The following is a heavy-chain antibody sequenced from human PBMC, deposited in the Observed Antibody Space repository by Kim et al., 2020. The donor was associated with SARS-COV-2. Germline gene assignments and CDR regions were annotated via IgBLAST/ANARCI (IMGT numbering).Heavy chain of an antibody. CDR3: ARDWHGMDV. V-gene: IGHV1-2*02. CDR2: GGT. Sequence: GGTNYAQKFQGRVTMTRDTSISTAYMELSRLRSDDTAVYYCARDWHGMDVWGQGTTVTVSS. J-gene: IGHJ6*02.